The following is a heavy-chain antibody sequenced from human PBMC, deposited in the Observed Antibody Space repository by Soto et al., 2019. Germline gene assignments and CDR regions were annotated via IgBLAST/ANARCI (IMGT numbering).Heavy chain of an antibody. D-gene: IGHD6-13*01. Sequence: SETLSLTCAVYGGSFSGYYWSWIRQPPGKGLEWIGEINHSGSTNYNPSLKSRVTISVDTSKNQFSLKLSSVTAADTAVYHCARGSSSWKFRNWFGPWGQGTLVTVSS. CDR1: GGSFSGYY. J-gene: IGHJ5*02. V-gene: IGHV4-34*01. CDR2: INHSGST. CDR3: ARGSSSWKFRNWFGP.